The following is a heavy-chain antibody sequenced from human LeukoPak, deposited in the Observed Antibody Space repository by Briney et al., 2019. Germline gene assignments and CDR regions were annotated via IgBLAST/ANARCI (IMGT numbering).Heavy chain of an antibody. Sequence: ASVKVSCKASGGTFSSYAISWVRQAPGQGLEWMGRIIPILGIANYAQKFQGRVTITADKSTSTAYMELSSLRSEDTAVYYCARDRRWRPRDWFDPWGQGTQVTVSS. V-gene: IGHV1-69*04. J-gene: IGHJ5*02. CDR2: IIPILGIA. CDR1: GGTFSSYA. D-gene: IGHD2-15*01. CDR3: ARDRRWRPRDWFDP.